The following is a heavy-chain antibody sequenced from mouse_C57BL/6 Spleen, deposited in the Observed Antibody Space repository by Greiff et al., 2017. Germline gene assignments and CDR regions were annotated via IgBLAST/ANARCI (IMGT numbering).Heavy chain of an antibody. CDR3: ARSGSSYWYFDV. V-gene: IGHV1-54*01. Sequence: QVQLQQSGAELVRPGTSVKVSCTASGYAFTNYLIEWVKQRPGQGLEWIGVINPGSGGTNYNEKFKGQATLTADKSSSTDYMQVSSLTSEESAVYFCARSGSSYWYFDVWGTGTTVNVSS. CDR1: GYAFTNYL. J-gene: IGHJ1*03. CDR2: INPGSGGT. D-gene: IGHD1-1*01.